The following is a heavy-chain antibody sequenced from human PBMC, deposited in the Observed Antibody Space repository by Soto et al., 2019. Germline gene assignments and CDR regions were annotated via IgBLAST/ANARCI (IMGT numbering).Heavy chain of an antibody. CDR1: GFTLSSYA. J-gene: IGHJ1*01. V-gene: IGHV3-30-3*01. CDR2: RSYDGSNK. D-gene: IGHD3-22*01. Sequence: QVQLVESGGGVVQPGRSLRLSCAASGFTLSSYAMHWVRQAPGKGLEWVAVRSYDGSNKYYADSVKGRFTISRDNSKNTLYLQMNGLRAEDTAVYYCATDGTEYFDSSGYEGYFQHWGQGTLVTVSS. CDR3: ATDGTEYFDSSGYEGYFQH.